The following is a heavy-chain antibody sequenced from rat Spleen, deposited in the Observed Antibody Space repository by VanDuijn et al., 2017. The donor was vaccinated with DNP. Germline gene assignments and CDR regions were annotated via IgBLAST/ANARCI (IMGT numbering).Heavy chain of an antibody. V-gene: IGHV5-20*01. CDR2: ISYDGIST. CDR1: GFTFSNYD. D-gene: IGHD1-11*01. CDR3: TTERDYGGYYFDY. J-gene: IGHJ2*01. Sequence: EVQLVESGGGLVQPGRSMKLSCAASGFTFSNYDMAWVRQAPEKGLEWVAAISYDGISTYYRDSVKGRFTISRDNAKSTLYLQMDSLRSEDTATYYCTTERDYGGYYFDYWGQGVMVTVSS.